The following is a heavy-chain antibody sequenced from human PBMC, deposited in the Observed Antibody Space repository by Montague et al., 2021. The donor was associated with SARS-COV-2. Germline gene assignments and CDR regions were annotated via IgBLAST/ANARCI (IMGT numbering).Heavy chain of an antibody. J-gene: IGHJ5*02. Sequence: TLSLTCAVSGGSFIGGVYYWSWIRHQQGKGLEWNGNNYDSGNNNYNPSLKSPVTLSVDTSKDQFSLQLSSVTAADTAVYYCARGLYGSRGDYNWFDPWGQGTLVTVSS. CDR2: NYDSGNN. V-gene: IGHV4-31*11. CDR1: GGSFIGGVYY. CDR3: ARGLYGSRGDYNWFDP. D-gene: IGHD3-10*01.